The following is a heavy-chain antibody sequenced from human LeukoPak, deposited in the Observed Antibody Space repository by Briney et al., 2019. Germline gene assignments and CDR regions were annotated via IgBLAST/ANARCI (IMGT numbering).Heavy chain of an antibody. V-gene: IGHV3-23*01. CDR2: IRGSGGST. Sequence: GGSLRLSCAASGFTFSSYAMSWVRQAPGKGLEWVSAIRGSGGSTYYADSVKGRFTISRDNSKNTLYLQMNSLRAEDTAVYYCAKDLDSSGWYTFHYFDYWGQGTLVTVSS. CDR3: AKDLDSSGWYTFHYFDY. CDR1: GFTFSSYA. J-gene: IGHJ4*02. D-gene: IGHD6-19*01.